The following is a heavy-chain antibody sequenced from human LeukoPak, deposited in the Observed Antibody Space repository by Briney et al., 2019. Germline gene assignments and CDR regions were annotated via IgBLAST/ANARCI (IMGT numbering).Heavy chain of an antibody. V-gene: IGHV1-2*02. CDR3: ARTGSYYSGMYYFDH. CDR1: RYTFRDYY. D-gene: IGHD3-9*01. Sequence: GASVEVSCKASRYTFRDYYMHWVRQAPGQGLEWMGWINLNSGVTNYAQRFQGSVTMTRDTSINTAYMELSRLTSDDSAVYYCARTGSYYSGMYYFDHWGQGTLVTVSS. J-gene: IGHJ4*02. CDR2: INLNSGVT.